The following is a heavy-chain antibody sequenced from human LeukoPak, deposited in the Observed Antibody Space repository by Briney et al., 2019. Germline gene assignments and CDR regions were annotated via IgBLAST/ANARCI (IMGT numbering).Heavy chain of an antibody. CDR2: IKQDGSEK. Sequence: GGSLRLSCAASGFTFSSYAMIWVRQAPGKGLEWVANIKQDGSEKYYVDSVKGRFTISRDNAKNSLYLQMNSLRAEDTAVYYCARDPYGDYGESAFDIWGQGTMVTVSS. J-gene: IGHJ3*02. CDR3: ARDPYGDYGESAFDI. V-gene: IGHV3-7*01. CDR1: GFTFSSYA. D-gene: IGHD4-17*01.